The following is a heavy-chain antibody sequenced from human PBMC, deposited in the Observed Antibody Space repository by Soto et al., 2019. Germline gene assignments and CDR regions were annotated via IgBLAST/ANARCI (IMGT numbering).Heavy chain of an antibody. J-gene: IGHJ4*02. Sequence: QVQLQESGPGLVKPLQTLSLTCTVSVVSISSGGYYWIWIRQHPGKGLEWIGYIYYSGSTYYNPFLKIRVTMSIETSKNQFYLKLSSVTAADTAVYYCARTADHWGQGTRVTVSS. CDR2: IYYSGST. D-gene: IGHD2-21*02. CDR1: VVSISSGGYY. CDR3: ARTADH. V-gene: IGHV4-31*03.